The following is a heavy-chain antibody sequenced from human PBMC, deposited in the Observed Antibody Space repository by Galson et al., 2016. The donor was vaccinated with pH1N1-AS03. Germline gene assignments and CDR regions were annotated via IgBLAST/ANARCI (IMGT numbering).Heavy chain of an antibody. CDR1: GYTFTSYD. D-gene: IGHD2-2*01. CDR2: MNPNSGNT. J-gene: IGHJ6*02. V-gene: IGHV1-8*01. CDR3: ASRCSSTSCSYYYYGRDV. Sequence: SVKVSCKASGYTFTSYDINWVRQATGQGLEWMGWMNPNSGNTGYAQKFQGRVTMTRNTSISTAYMELSSLRSEDTAVYYCASRCSSTSCSYYYYGRDVGGQGTTVTVSS.